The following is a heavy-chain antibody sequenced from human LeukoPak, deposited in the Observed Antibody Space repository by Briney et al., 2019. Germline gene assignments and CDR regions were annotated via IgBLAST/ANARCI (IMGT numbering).Heavy chain of an antibody. CDR2: ISSSGSTI. CDR3: AKDHPVVVVPAADYYYYYMDV. CDR1: GFTFIDYT. J-gene: IGHJ6*03. D-gene: IGHD2-2*01. Sequence: PGGSLRLSCEASGFTFIDYTMNWVRQAPGKGLEWVAYISSSGSTIYYGDSVKGRFTISRDNAKDSLFLQMNSLRPEDSAVYYCAKDHPVVVVPAADYYYYYMDVWGKGTTVTVSS. V-gene: IGHV3-48*01.